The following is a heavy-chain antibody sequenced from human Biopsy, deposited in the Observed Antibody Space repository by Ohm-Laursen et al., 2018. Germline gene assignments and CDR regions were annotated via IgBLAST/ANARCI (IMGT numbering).Heavy chain of an antibody. D-gene: IGHD3-9*01. Sequence: ASAKVSCKAPGGTFRNYGVNWVRQAPGQGLEWLGGNIPILGTGNYAQKFQGRVTVAADTSMSTATMELRSLRSDDTAVYYCTTKLTGYFHHWGQGTLVIVSS. CDR1: GGTFRNYG. CDR2: NIPILGTG. V-gene: IGHV1-69*06. J-gene: IGHJ1*01. CDR3: TTKLTGYFHH.